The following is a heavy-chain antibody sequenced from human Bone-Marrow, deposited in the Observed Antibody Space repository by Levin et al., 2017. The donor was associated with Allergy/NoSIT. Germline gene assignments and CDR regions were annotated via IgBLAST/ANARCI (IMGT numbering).Heavy chain of an antibody. Sequence: SQTLSLTCDVSGDSITSTNWWSWVRQPPGKGLEWIGEVYHDGSSNYNPSLKSRVTVAMDRSKNQFSLKLNCVTAEDTAVYFCARQRGATIGPFDYWGQGILVTVSS. CDR1: GDSITSTNW. CDR2: VYHDGSS. CDR3: ARQRGATIGPFDY. V-gene: IGHV4-4*02. D-gene: IGHD3-10*01. J-gene: IGHJ4*02.